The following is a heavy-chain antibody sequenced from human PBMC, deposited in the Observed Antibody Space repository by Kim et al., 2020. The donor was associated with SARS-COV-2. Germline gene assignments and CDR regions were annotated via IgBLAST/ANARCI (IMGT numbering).Heavy chain of an antibody. CDR1: GFTFSSYA. CDR2: IYSGGSST. V-gene: IGHV3-23*03. Sequence: GGSLRLSCAASGFTFSSYAMSWVRQAPGKGLEWVSVIYSGGSSTYYADSVKGRFTISRDNSKNTLYLQMNSLRAEDTAVYYCAKSPSIAAAGRPSQDYYGMDVWGQGTTVTVSS. J-gene: IGHJ6*02. D-gene: IGHD6-13*01. CDR3: AKSPSIAAAGRPSQDYYGMDV.